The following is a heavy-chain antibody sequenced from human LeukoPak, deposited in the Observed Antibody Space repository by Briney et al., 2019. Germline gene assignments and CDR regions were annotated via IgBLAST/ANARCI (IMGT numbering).Heavy chain of an antibody. D-gene: IGHD3-10*01. CDR3: ASLVYDSGSGSYYES. CDR1: GFSFSSYW. Sequence: GGSLRLSCAVSGFSFSSYWMSWVRQAPEKGLEWVANIKEDGSEKYYADSVKGRFTISRDNAKNSLYLQMNSLRAEDTAVYYCASLVYDSGSGSYYESWGQGTLVTVSS. J-gene: IGHJ5*02. CDR2: IKEDGSEK. V-gene: IGHV3-7*01.